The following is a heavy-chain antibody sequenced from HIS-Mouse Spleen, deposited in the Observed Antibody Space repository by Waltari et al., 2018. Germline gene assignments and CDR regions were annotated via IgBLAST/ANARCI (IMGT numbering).Heavy chain of an antibody. CDR2: IYYSGGT. V-gene: IGHV4-39*07. D-gene: IGHD6-13*01. CDR1: GGSISSSSYY. J-gene: IGHJ2*01. Sequence: QLQLQESGPGLVKPSETLSLTCTVSGGSISSSSYYWGWIRQPPGKGLEWIGSIYYSGGTYNNPSLKSRVTTSVDTSKNQFSLKLSSVTAADTAVYYCAREIPYSSSWYDWYFDLWGRGTLVTVSS. CDR3: AREIPYSSSWYDWYFDL.